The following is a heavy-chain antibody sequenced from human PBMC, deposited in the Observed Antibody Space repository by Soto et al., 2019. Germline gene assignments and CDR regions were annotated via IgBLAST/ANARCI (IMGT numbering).Heavy chain of an antibody. CDR2: VHYYGST. V-gene: IGHV4-39*01. CDR3: SRLPHHMARECYFDI. Sequence: QLQLQESGPGLVKPSETLSPTSTVSGDSISGTNYYWGWIRQPPGRGLEWIGIVHYYGSTYYNPSLKSRLTISVDRSQVSLKLTSVTAADTALYYCSRLPHHMARECYFDIWVPGTLVTVSS. CDR1: GDSISGTNYY. D-gene: IGHD3-10*01. J-gene: IGHJ4*02.